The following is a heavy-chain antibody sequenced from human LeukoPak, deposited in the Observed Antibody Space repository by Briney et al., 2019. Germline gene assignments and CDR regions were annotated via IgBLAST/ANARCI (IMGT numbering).Heavy chain of an antibody. J-gene: IGHJ4*02. CDR1: GFTFSSYA. D-gene: IGHD5-18*01. CDR3: AKAPGIQLWLDY. Sequence: PGGSLRLSCAASGFTFSSYAMSWVRQAPGKGLEWVSAISGSGGSTYYADSVKGRFTISRDNSKNTLYLQTNSLRAEDTAVYYCAKAPGIQLWLDYWGQGTLVTVSS. V-gene: IGHV3-23*01. CDR2: ISGSGGST.